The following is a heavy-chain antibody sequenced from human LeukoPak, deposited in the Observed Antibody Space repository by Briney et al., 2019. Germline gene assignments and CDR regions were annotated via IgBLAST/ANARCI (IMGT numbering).Heavy chain of an antibody. D-gene: IGHD3-16*01. Sequence: PGGSLRLSCAASGFTFSTYSMNWVRQAPGKGLEWVSYISSSSSTIYYADSVKGRFTISRDNAKNSLYLQMNSLRAEDTAVYYCARDLTVTDDYVWGSYMGVYFDYWGQGTLVTVSS. CDR1: GFTFSTYS. J-gene: IGHJ4*02. CDR2: ISSSSSTI. V-gene: IGHV3-48*01. CDR3: ARDLTVTDDYVWGSYMGVYFDY.